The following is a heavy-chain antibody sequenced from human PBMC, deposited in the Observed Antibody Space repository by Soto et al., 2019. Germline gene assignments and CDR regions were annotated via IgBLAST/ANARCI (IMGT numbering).Heavy chain of an antibody. CDR3: AGIGNYYDSSGYLFDY. CDR1: GGSVSSGSYY. Sequence: KSSETLSLTCTVSGGSVSSGSYYWSWIRQPPGKGLEWIGYIYYSGSTNYNPSLKSRVTISVDTSKNQFSLKLSSVTAADTAVYYCAGIGNYYDSSGYLFDYWGQGTLVTVSS. J-gene: IGHJ4*02. D-gene: IGHD3-22*01. V-gene: IGHV4-61*01. CDR2: IYYSGST.